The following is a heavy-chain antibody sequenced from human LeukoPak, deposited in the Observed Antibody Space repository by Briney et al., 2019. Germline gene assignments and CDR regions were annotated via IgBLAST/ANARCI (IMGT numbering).Heavy chain of an antibody. CDR1: GFTFSSYA. Sequence: GGSLRLSCAASGFTFSSYAMSWVRQAPGKGLEWVANIKQDGSEKYYVDSVKGRFTISRDNAKNSLYLQMNSLRAEDTAVYYCARGGVVAAAGTGYYYYYMDVWGKGTTVTVSS. CDR2: IKQDGSEK. J-gene: IGHJ6*03. CDR3: ARGGVVAAAGTGYYYYYMDV. V-gene: IGHV3-7*01. D-gene: IGHD6-13*01.